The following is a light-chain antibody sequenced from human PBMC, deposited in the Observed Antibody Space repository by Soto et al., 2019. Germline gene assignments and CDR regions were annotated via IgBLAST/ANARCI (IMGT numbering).Light chain of an antibody. CDR3: SSYTSSSTLEV. CDR1: SSDVGGYNY. Sequence: QSVLTQPASVSGSPGQSITISCTGTSSDVGGYNYVSWYQQHPGKAPKLMIYDVSNRPLGVSNRFSGSKSGNTASLTISGLQAEDEADYYCSSYTSSSTLEVFGTGTKLTVL. J-gene: IGLJ1*01. CDR2: DVS. V-gene: IGLV2-14*01.